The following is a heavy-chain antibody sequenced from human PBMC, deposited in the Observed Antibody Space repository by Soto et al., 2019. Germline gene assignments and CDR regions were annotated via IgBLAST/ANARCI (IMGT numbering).Heavy chain of an antibody. CDR2: IVGSDAKT. J-gene: IGHJ6*02. CDR1: GFSFASFA. V-gene: IGHV3-23*01. Sequence: GGSLRLSCTTSGFSFASFALTWVRQAPGQGLEWVATIVGSDAKTHYADSVKGRFSISRDNAKNSLYLQMNSLRDEDTAVYYCARRITMVRGPYYYYAMDVWGQGTTVTVSS. CDR3: ARRITMVRGPYYYYAMDV. D-gene: IGHD3-10*01.